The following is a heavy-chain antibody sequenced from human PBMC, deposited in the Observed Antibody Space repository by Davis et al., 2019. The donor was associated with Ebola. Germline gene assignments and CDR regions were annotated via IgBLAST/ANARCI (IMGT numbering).Heavy chain of an antibody. J-gene: IGHJ4*02. CDR3: ARDLGTAMAPG. D-gene: IGHD5-18*01. CDR1: GGTFGTNG. Sequence: AASVKVSCKASGGTFGTNGISWVRQAPGQGLEWMGRIIPILGIANYAQKFQGRVTITADKYTSTAYMELSSLRSEDTAVYYCARDLGTAMAPGWGQGTLVTVSS. CDR2: IIPILGIA. V-gene: IGHV1-69*04.